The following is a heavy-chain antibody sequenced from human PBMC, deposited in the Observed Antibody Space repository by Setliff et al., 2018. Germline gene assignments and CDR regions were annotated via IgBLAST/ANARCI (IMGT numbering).Heavy chain of an antibody. V-gene: IGHV4-39*01. CDR1: GGSISSSDFY. CDR2: IYYSGTT. CDR3: ARKGPNSSSHVFGY. J-gene: IGHJ4*02. Sequence: SETLSLTCTVSGGSISSSDFYWGWIRQPPGKGLEWIGSIYYSGTTYYNPSLKSPVTISIDTSKDQFSLKLISMSSLRSDDMAVYYCARKGPNSSSHVFGYWGQGTLVTVSS. D-gene: IGHD3-16*01.